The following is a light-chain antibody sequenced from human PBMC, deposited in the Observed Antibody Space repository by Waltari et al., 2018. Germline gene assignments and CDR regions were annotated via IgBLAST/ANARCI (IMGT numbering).Light chain of an antibody. CDR3: ATWDDSLSGWV. V-gene: IGLV1-47*01. J-gene: IGLJ3*02. CDR1: SSNTGSNY. CDR2: RNN. Sequence: QSVLTQPPSASGTPGQRVTISCSGSSSNTGSNYVYWYQQLPGTAPKLLIYRNNQRPSGVPDRFSGSKSGTSASLAISGLRSEDEAYYYCATWDDSLSGWVFGGGTKLTVL.